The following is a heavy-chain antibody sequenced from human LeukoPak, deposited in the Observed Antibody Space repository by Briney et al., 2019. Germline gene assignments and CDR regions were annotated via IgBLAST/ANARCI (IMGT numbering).Heavy chain of an antibody. V-gene: IGHV4-59*11. CDR2: IYYSGSI. CDR1: GGSISSHC. Sequence: SETLSLTCTVSGGSISSHCWSWIRQPPGKGLEWIGYIYYSGSINYIPSLKSRVTISVDTSKNQFSLKLSSVTAADTAVYYCASGTASGSFYFYMDVWGKGTTVTVSS. CDR3: ASGTASGSFYFYMDV. J-gene: IGHJ6*03. D-gene: IGHD3-10*01.